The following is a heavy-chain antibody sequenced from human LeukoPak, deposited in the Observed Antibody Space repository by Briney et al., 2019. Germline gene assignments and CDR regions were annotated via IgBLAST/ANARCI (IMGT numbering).Heavy chain of an antibody. J-gene: IGHJ4*02. CDR3: ARDVPVEMTVSGYFDF. V-gene: IGHV1-69*06. D-gene: IGHD5-24*01. CDR2: IIPIFGSP. Sequence: SVKLSCKASGDTFSSYAISWVRQAPGQGLEWMGGIIPIFGSPNYAQRFQGRVTITADKSTSTAYMELSSLTYEDTAVYYCARDVPVEMTVSGYFDFWGQGTLVTVSS. CDR1: GDTFSSYA.